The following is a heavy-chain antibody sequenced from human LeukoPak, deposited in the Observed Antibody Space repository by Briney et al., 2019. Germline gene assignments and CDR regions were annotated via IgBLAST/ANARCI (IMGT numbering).Heavy chain of an antibody. V-gene: IGHV4-59*01. J-gene: IGHJ5*02. CDR2: IYYSGST. CDR3: ARGRLLAAAVSRWFDP. Sequence: SETLSLTCTVSGGSISSDYWNWIRQPPGKGLEWIGYIYYSGSTNYNPSLKSRVTISVDTSKNQFSLRLSSVTAADTAVYYCARGRLLAAAVSRWFDPWGQGILVTVSS. CDR1: GGSISSDY. D-gene: IGHD2-15*01.